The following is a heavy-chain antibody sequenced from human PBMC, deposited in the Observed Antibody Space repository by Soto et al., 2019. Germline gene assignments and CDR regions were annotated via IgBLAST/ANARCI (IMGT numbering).Heavy chain of an antibody. CDR3: ARAPPYYYDSSGSY. CDR1: GYTFTSYG. D-gene: IGHD3-22*01. CDR2: ISAYNGNT. V-gene: IGHV1-18*01. Sequence: EASVKVSCKASGYTFTSYGISWVRQAPGQGLEWMGWISAYNGNTNYAQKLQGRVTMTTDTSTSTAYMELRSLRSDDTAVYYCARAPPYYYDSSGSYWGQGTLVTVSS. J-gene: IGHJ4*02.